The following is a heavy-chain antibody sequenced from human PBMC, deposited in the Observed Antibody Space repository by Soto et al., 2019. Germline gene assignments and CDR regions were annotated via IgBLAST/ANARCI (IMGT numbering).Heavy chain of an antibody. J-gene: IGHJ4*02. CDR3: ARDKITGILDY. CDR2: IYGGGST. V-gene: IGHV3-66*01. Sequence: GGSLILSCAASGFTVRSNYMSWVRQAPGKGLEWVSVIYGGGSTYYADSVKGRFTISRDNSKNTVYLQMNSLRAEDTAVYYCARDKITGILDYWGQGTLVTVSS. CDR1: GFTVRSNY. D-gene: IGHD1-20*01.